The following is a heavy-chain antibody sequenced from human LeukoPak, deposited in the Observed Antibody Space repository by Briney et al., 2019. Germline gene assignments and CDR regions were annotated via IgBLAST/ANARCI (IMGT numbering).Heavy chain of an antibody. CDR3: AKDRDSSGWRVSYYFDY. CDR2: IRYDGSNK. J-gene: IGHJ4*02. Sequence: GGSLRLSCAASGFTFSNAWMSWVRQAPGKGLEWVAFIRYDGSNKYYADSVKGRFTISRDNSKNTLYLQMNSLRAEDTAVYYCAKDRDSSGWRVSYYFDYWGQGTLVTVSS. V-gene: IGHV3-30*02. D-gene: IGHD6-19*01. CDR1: GFTFSNAW.